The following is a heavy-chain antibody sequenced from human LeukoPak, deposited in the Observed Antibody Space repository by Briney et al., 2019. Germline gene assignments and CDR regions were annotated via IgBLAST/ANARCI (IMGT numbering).Heavy chain of an antibody. CDR1: GFTFSSYG. J-gene: IGHJ4*02. V-gene: IGHV3-33*06. CDR2: IWYDGSNK. Sequence: GGSLRLSCAASGFTFSSYGMHWVRQAPGKGLEWVAVIWYDGSNKYYADSVKGRFTISGDNSKNTLYLQMNSLRAEDTAVYYCAKEGPRSAFDYWGQGTLVTVSS. CDR3: AKEGPRSAFDY.